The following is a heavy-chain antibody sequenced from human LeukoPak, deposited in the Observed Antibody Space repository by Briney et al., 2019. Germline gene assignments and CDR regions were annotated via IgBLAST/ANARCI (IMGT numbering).Heavy chain of an antibody. CDR3: ARGAPYYYDSSGYYGY. Sequence: SDTLSLTCIISGGSISSSTYYWGWIRQPPGKGLEWIGTLYYSGKTYYNPSLKSRVTISIDTSKNQFSLKLSSVTAADTAVYYCARGAPYYYDSSGYYGYWGQGTLVTVSS. CDR2: LYYSGKT. V-gene: IGHV4-39*07. D-gene: IGHD3-22*01. J-gene: IGHJ4*02. CDR1: GGSISSSTYY.